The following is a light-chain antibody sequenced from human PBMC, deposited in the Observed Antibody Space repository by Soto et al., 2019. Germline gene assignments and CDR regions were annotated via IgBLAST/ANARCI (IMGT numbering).Light chain of an antibody. CDR1: QSIGRY. V-gene: IGKV1-39*01. J-gene: IGKJ2*01. CDR2: ASS. Sequence: DIQMTQSPSSLSASVGDRVTITCRASQSIGRYLNWYQQKPGKAPKLLIYASSSLQSGVPSRFSGGGSGTDFTRTISTLQREDFATYYCQQSYGTPLYTFGQGTNVEMK. CDR3: QQSYGTPLYT.